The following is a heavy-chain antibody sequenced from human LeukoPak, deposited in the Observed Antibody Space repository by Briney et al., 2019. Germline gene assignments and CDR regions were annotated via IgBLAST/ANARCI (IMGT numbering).Heavy chain of an antibody. J-gene: IGHJ4*02. CDR2: ISITSTSI. CDR1: GFAFSGYS. V-gene: IGHV3-21*06. D-gene: IGHD1-26*01. CDR3: ARGVGATHFDC. Sequence: PGGSLRLSCAASGFAFSGYSMNWVRQAPGRGPEWVSLISITSTSIYYADSVRGRFTISRDNAKNSLYLQMNSLRAEDTAVYYCARGVGATHFDCWGQGTLVTVST.